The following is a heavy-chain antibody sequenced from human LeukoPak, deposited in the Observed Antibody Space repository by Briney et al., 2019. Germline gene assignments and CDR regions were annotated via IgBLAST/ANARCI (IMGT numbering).Heavy chain of an antibody. CDR2: INPNSGGT. V-gene: IGHV1-2*06. CDR1: GYTFTGYY. J-gene: IGHJ4*02. Sequence: RASVKVSCKASGYTFTGYYMHWVRQAPGQGLEWMGRINPNSGGTNYAQKFQGRVTMTRDTSISTAYMELSRLRSDDTAVYYCASTVRYFDWLLSYWGQGTLVTVSS. D-gene: IGHD3-9*01. CDR3: ASTVRYFDWLLSY.